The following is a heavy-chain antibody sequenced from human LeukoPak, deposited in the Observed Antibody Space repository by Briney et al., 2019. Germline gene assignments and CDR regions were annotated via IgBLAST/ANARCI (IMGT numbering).Heavy chain of an antibody. Sequence: SETLSLTCAVYGGSFSGYYWSWIRQPPGKGLEGIGEINHSGSTNYNPSLKSRVTILVDTSKNQFSLKLSSVTAADTAVYYCARDLQRSLQVLKTYYYYYYGMDVWGQGTTVIVSS. V-gene: IGHV4-34*01. J-gene: IGHJ6*02. CDR3: ARDLQRSLQVLKTYYYYYYGMDV. CDR2: INHSGST. D-gene: IGHD4-11*01. CDR1: GGSFSGYY.